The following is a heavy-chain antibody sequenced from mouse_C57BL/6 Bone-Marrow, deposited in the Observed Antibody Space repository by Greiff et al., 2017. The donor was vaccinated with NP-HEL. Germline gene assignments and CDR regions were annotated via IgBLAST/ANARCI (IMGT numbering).Heavy chain of an antibody. Sequence: EVQLQQSGAELVKPGASVKLSCTASGFNIKDYYMHWVKQRTEQGLEWIGRIDPEDGDTKYAPKFPGTATITADTSSNTAYLQLSSLTSEDTAVYYCARSRWLLRVDYWGQGTTLTVSS. V-gene: IGHV14-2*01. CDR1: GFNIKDYY. D-gene: IGHD2-3*01. CDR3: ARSRWLLRVDY. CDR2: IDPEDGDT. J-gene: IGHJ2*01.